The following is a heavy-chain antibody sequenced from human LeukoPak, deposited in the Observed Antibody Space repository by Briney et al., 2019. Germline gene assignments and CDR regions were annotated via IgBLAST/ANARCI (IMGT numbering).Heavy chain of an antibody. Sequence: PGGSLRLSCAASAFIFSSYGMHWVRQPPGKGLEWIGEINHSGSTNYNPSLKSRVTISVDTSKNQFSLKLSSVTAADTAVYYCARAYPQTTVTTRYFDYWGQGTLVTVSS. V-gene: IGHV4-34*01. D-gene: IGHD4-17*01. J-gene: IGHJ4*02. CDR2: INHSGST. CDR1: AFIFSSYG. CDR3: ARAYPQTTVTTRYFDY.